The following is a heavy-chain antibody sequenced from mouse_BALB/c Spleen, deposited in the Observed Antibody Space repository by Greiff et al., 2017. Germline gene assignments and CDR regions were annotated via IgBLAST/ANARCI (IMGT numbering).Heavy chain of an antibody. CDR3: TRTMITTRFAY. Sequence: EVQRVESGGGLVQPGGSMKLSCVASGFTFSNYWMNWVRQSPEKGLEWVAEIRLKSNNYATHYAESVKGRFTISRDDSKSSVYLQMNNLRAEDTGIYYCTRTMITTRFAYWGQGTLVTVSA. J-gene: IGHJ3*01. V-gene: IGHV6-6*02. CDR2: IRLKSNNYAT. CDR1: GFTFSNYW. D-gene: IGHD2-4*01.